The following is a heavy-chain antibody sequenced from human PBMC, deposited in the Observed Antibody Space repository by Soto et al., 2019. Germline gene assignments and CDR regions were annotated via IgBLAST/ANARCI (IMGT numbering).Heavy chain of an antibody. V-gene: IGHV1-69*13. J-gene: IGHJ4*02. CDR2: IIPMFGTA. CDR1: GYTFTHFY. CDR3: ARGVHYDSSGYYYFY. D-gene: IGHD3-22*01. Sequence: SVKVSCKASGYTFTHFYISWVRQAPGQGLEWMGGIIPMFGTANYAQKFQGRVTITADESTSTAYMELRSLRSEDTAVYYCARGVHYDSSGYYYFYWGRGTLVTVSS.